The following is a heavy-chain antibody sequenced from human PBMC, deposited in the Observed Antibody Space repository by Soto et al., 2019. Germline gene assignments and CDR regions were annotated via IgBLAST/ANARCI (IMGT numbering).Heavy chain of an antibody. J-gene: IGHJ6*02. CDR2: IIPIFGTA. Sequence: VSCKASGGTFSSYAISWVRQAPGQGLEWMGGIIPIFGTANYAQKFQGRVTITADKSTSTAYMELSSLRSEDTAVYYCARGYSGYNYYYGMDVWGQGTTVTVSS. D-gene: IGHD5-12*01. CDR1: GGTFSSYA. V-gene: IGHV1-69*06. CDR3: ARGYSGYNYYYGMDV.